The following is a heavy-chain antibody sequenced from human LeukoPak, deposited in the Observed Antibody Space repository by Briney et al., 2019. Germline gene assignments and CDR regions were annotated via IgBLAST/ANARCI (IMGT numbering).Heavy chain of an antibody. J-gene: IGHJ4*02. CDR2: IRYDGSNK. CDR3: ARASMVFSPFDY. CDR1: GFTFSSYG. V-gene: IGHV3-30*02. D-gene: IGHD3-10*01. Sequence: PGGSLRLSCAASGFTFSSYGMHWVRQAPGKGLEWVAFIRYDGSNKYYADSVKGRFTISRDNSKNTLYLQMNSLRAEDTAVYYCARASMVFSPFDYWGQGTLVTVSS.